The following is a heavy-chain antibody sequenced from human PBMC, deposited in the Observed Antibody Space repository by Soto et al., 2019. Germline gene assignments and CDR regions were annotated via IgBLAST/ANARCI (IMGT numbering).Heavy chain of an antibody. D-gene: IGHD2-2*01. J-gene: IGHJ6*02. CDR2: INSDGSRT. CDR3: ARDLSSCTSARCYSYYYGMDV. Sequence: GGSLRLSGSASVFNFSRYWTHWVRQVPGRGLMWVSHINSDGSRTSYADSVKGRFTISRDNAKNTLYLQMNSLRAEDTAVYYCARDLSSCTSARCYSYYYGMDVWGQGTTVTVSS. CDR1: VFNFSRYW. V-gene: IGHV3-74*01.